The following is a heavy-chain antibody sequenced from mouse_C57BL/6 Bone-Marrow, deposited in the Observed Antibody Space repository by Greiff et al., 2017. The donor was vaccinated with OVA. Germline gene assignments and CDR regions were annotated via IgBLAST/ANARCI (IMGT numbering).Heavy chain of an antibody. J-gene: IGHJ2*01. CDR2: IDPSDSYT. CDR3: ERGGWYGY. D-gene: IGHD2-10*02. CDR1: GYTFTSYW. Sequence: QVQLQQPGAELVRPGTSVKLSCKASGYTFTSYWMHWVKQRPGQGLEWIGVIDPSDSYTNYNQKFKGKATLTVDTSSSTAYMQLSSLTSEDSAVYYCERGGWYGYWGQGTTLTVSS. V-gene: IGHV1-59*01.